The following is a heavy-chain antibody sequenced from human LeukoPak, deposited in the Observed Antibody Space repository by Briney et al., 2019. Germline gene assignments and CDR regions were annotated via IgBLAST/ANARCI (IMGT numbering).Heavy chain of an antibody. CDR1: GFTVSSNY. CDR2: IYSGGST. J-gene: IGHJ3*02. Sequence: GGSLRLSCAASGFTVSSNYMSWVRQAPGKGLEWVSVIYSGGSTYYANSVKGRFTISRDNSKDTLYLQMNSLRAEDTAVYYCASIYDLVAFDIWGQGTMVTVSS. V-gene: IGHV3-53*01. D-gene: IGHD3-16*01. CDR3: ASIYDLVAFDI.